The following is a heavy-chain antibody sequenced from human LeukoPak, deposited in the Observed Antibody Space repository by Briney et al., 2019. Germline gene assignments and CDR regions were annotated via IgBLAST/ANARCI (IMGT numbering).Heavy chain of an antibody. CDR2: ISAYNGNT. Sequence: GASVKVSCKASGYTFTSYGISWVRQAPGQGLEWMGWISAYNGNTNYAQKLQGRVTMTTDTSTSTAYMELRSLRSDDTAVYYCARAQVYCSGGSCYSGPDTDFDYWGQGTLVTVSS. CDR3: ARAQVYCSGGSCYSGPDTDFDY. D-gene: IGHD2-15*01. J-gene: IGHJ4*02. CDR1: GYTFTSYG. V-gene: IGHV1-18*01.